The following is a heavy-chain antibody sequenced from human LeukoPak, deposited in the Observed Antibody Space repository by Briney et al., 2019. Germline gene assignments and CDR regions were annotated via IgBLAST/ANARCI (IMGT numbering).Heavy chain of an antibody. CDR1: GGTFSSYA. Sequence: SVKVSCKASGGTFSSYAISWVRQAPGQGLEWMGRIIPIFGIANYAQKFQGRVTITADKSTSTAYMELNSLRSEDTAVYYCAREYDIVVVVAATPNYFDYWGQGTLVTVSS. CDR3: AREYDIVVVVAATPNYFDY. V-gene: IGHV1-69*04. J-gene: IGHJ4*02. CDR2: IIPIFGIA. D-gene: IGHD2-15*01.